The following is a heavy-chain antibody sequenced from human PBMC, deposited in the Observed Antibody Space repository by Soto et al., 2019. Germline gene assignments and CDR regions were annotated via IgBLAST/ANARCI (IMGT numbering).Heavy chain of an antibody. CDR2: ISAYNGNT. J-gene: IGHJ4*02. CDR3: ASVRRGGSIDY. V-gene: IGHV1-18*01. D-gene: IGHD3-10*01. Sequence: ASVKVSCKASGYTFTSYGISWVRQAPGQGLEWMGWISAYNGNTNYAQKLQGRVTMTTDTSTSTAYMELRSLRSDDTAVYYRASVRRGGSIDYWGQGTLVTVSS. CDR1: GYTFTSYG.